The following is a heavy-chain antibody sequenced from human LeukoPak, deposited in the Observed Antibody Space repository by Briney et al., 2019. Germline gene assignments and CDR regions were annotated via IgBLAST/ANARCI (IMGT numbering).Heavy chain of an antibody. V-gene: IGHV4-34*01. CDR1: GGSFSGYY. J-gene: IGHJ3*02. Sequence: SETLSLTCAVYGGSFSGYYWSWIRQPPGKGLEWIGEINHSGSTNYNPSLKSRVTISVDTSKNQFSLKLSSVTAADTAVYYCASSDRLYYDILTGYWTDAFDIWGQGTMVTVSS. D-gene: IGHD3-9*01. CDR2: INHSGST. CDR3: ASSDRLYYDILTGYWTDAFDI.